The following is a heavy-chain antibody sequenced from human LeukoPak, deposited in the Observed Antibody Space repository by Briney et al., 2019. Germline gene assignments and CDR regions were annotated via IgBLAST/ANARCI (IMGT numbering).Heavy chain of an antibody. J-gene: IGHJ4*02. CDR3: ARDQLAYSSYDTLFAY. CDR2: ISYDGGNK. V-gene: IGHV3-30*04. Sequence: GGSLRLSCEASGFTFSSYAVHWVRQAPGKGLEWVAVISYDGGNKFYADSVKGRFTISRDNSKNTLDLQMSSLRAEDTAIYYCARDQLAYSSYDTLFAYWGQGTLVTVSS. D-gene: IGHD5-12*01. CDR1: GFTFSSYA.